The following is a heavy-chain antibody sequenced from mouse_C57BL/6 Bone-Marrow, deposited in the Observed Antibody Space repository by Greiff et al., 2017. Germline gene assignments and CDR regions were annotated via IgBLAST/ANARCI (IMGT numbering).Heavy chain of an antibody. Sequence: QVQLKESGAELVKPGASVKISCKASGYAFSSYWMNWVKQRPGKGLEWIGQIYPGDGDTNYNGKFKGKATLTADKSSSTAYMQLSSLTSKDSAVDFCARYPPHYYGSSHWYIDVWGTGTTVTVSS. CDR3: ARYPPHYYGSSHWYIDV. CDR2: IYPGDGDT. D-gene: IGHD1-1*01. V-gene: IGHV1-80*01. CDR1: GYAFSSYW. J-gene: IGHJ1*03.